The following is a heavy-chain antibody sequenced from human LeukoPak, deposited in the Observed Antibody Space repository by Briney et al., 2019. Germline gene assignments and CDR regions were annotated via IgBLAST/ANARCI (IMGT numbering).Heavy chain of an antibody. CDR2: ISYDGSNK. D-gene: IGHD6-19*01. J-gene: IGHJ4*02. Sequence: PGRSLRLSCAASGFTFSSYAMHWVRQAPGKGLEWVAVISYDGSNKYYADSVKGRFIISRDNSKNTLYLQMNSLRAEDTAVYYCAKKISITVAGSLDYWGQGTLVTVSS. CDR3: AKKISITVAGSLDY. CDR1: GFTFSSYA. V-gene: IGHV3-30-3*02.